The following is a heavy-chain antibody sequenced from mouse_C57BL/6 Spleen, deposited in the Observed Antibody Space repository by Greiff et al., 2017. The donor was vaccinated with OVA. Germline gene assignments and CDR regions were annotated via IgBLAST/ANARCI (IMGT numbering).Heavy chain of an antibody. Sequence: EVQLQQSGPVLVKPGASVKMSCKASGYTFTNYYMNWVKQSHGKSLEWLGDINPYNGGTSYNQKFKGKATLTVDKSSSTAYMDLNSLTSYDSAVYYCARGNYYVDYWGQGTTLTVSS. J-gene: IGHJ2*01. CDR1: GYTFTNYY. CDR2: INPYNGGT. V-gene: IGHV1-19*01. CDR3: ARGNYYVDY.